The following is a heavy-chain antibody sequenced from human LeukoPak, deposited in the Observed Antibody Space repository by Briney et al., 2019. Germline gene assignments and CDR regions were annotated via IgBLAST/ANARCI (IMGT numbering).Heavy chain of an antibody. V-gene: IGHV4-34*01. Sequence: PGGSLRLSCAASGFTFSSYAMSWVRQPPGKGLEWIGEINHSGSTNYNPSLKSRVTISVDTSKNQFSLKLSSVTAADTAVYYCASSYSNYDYWGQGTLVTVSS. J-gene: IGHJ4*02. D-gene: IGHD4-11*01. CDR1: GFTFSSYA. CDR2: INHSGST. CDR3: ASSYSNYDY.